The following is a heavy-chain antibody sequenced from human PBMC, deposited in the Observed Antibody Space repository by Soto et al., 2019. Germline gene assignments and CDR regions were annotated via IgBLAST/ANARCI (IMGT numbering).Heavy chain of an antibody. J-gene: IGHJ4*02. Sequence: QVQLQESGPGLVKPSETLSLTCDVSGGSISSNWWSWVRQPPGKGLEWIGEIHHSGTTNYNPSLKSRVTMSVDKAENQISLNLNSVTAAEPAVYFFGRHIAMSTMRGFESWGQGTLVTVSS. CDR3: GRHIAMSTMRGFES. CDR1: GGSISSNW. V-gene: IGHV4-4*02. D-gene: IGHD3-22*01. CDR2: IHHSGTT.